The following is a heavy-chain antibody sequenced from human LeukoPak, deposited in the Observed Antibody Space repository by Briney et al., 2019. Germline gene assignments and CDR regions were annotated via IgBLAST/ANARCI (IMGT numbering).Heavy chain of an antibody. CDR3: ARMPLDSFWSDDFDT. D-gene: IGHD2-2*01. J-gene: IGHJ4*02. Sequence: GGSLRLSCAASGFTLCRYWVSCVPEAPGQEGEGWANIKQDGSEQYYVDSAQDRFTISRDNSRNTLYVQMSSLRPENTAIYYCARMPLDSFWSDDFDTWGQGTLVSVSS. CDR1: GFTLCRYW. V-gene: IGHV3-7*04. CDR2: IKQDGSEQ.